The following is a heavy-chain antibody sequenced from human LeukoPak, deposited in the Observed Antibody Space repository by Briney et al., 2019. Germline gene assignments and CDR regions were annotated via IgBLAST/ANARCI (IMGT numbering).Heavy chain of an antibody. Sequence: ASVKVSCKASGGTFSSYAISWVRQAPGQGLEWMGGIIPIFGTANYAQKFQGRVTITADESTSTAYMELSSLRSEVTAVYYCARGGVDSSSSYPIDYWGQGTLVTVSS. CDR1: GGTFSSYA. J-gene: IGHJ4*02. V-gene: IGHV1-69*13. CDR2: IIPIFGTA. D-gene: IGHD6-6*01. CDR3: ARGGVDSSSSYPIDY.